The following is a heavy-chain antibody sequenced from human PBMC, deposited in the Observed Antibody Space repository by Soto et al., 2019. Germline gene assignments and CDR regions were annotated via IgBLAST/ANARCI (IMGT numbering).Heavy chain of an antibody. Sequence: QVQLVESGGGVVQPGRSLRLSCAASGFTFSSYGMHWVRQAPGKGLEWVAVISYDGSNKYYADSVKGRFTISRDNSKNTLYLQMNSLRAEDTAVYYCAKVVSRGSDPTGLFDYWGQGTLVTVSS. CDR2: ISYDGSNK. J-gene: IGHJ4*02. CDR1: GFTFSSYG. V-gene: IGHV3-30*18. D-gene: IGHD5-12*01. CDR3: AKVVSRGSDPTGLFDY.